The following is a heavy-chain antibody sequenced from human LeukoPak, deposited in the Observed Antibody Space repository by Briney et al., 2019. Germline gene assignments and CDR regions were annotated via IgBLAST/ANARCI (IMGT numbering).Heavy chain of an antibody. V-gene: IGHV3-11*01. CDR1: GFTFSDYY. CDR3: ARDSGTTYDILTGYFFSPPDY. J-gene: IGHJ4*02. D-gene: IGHD3-9*01. Sequence: GGSLRLSCAASGFTFSDYYMRWIRQARGKGLEWVSYISSSGSTIYYADSVKGRFTISRDNAKNSLYLQMNSLRAEDTAVYYCARDSGTTYDILTGYFFSPPDYWGQGTLVTVSS. CDR2: ISSSGSTI.